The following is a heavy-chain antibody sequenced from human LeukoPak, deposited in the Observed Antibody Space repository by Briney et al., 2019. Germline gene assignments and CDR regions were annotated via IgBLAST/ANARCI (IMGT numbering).Heavy chain of an antibody. V-gene: IGHV4-39*01. CDR3: ARQASMIVVVQLWFDP. CDR2: IYYSGST. D-gene: IGHD3-22*01. Sequence: PSETLSLTCTVSGGSISSSSYYWGWIRQPAGKGLEWIGSIYYSGSTYYNPSLKSRVTISVDTSKNQFSLKLSSVTAADTAVYYCARQASMIVVVQLWFDPWGQGTLVTVSS. CDR1: GGSISSSSYY. J-gene: IGHJ5*02.